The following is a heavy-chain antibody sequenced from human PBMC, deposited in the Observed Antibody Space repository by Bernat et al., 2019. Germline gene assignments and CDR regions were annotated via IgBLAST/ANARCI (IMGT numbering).Heavy chain of an antibody. V-gene: IGHV3-30*18. CDR3: AKGRGWPLYYFDY. CDR2: ISYDGSTK. CDR1: GFTFSRNV. D-gene: IGHD6-19*01. Sequence: QVQLVESGGGVVQPGRSLRLSCAASGFTFSRNVMHWVRQAPGKGLEWVAVISYDGSTKYYADSVKGRFTISRDNSKNTLYLQMNSLRPEVTAVYYCAKGRGWPLYYFDYWGQGTLVTVSS. J-gene: IGHJ4*02.